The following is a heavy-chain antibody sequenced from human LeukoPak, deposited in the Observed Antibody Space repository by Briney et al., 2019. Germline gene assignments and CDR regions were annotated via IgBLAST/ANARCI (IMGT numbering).Heavy chain of an antibody. J-gene: IGHJ4*02. CDR3: ARQGRRGYSYGLDY. V-gene: IGHV4-59*08. Sequence: SSETLSPTCTVSGVSISSYYWSWIRQPPGKGLEWIGYIYYSGSTNYNPSLKSRVTISVYTSKNQFSLKLSSVTAADTAVYCCARQGRRGYSYGLDYWGQGTLVTVSS. CDR1: GVSISSYY. D-gene: IGHD5-18*01. CDR2: IYYSGST.